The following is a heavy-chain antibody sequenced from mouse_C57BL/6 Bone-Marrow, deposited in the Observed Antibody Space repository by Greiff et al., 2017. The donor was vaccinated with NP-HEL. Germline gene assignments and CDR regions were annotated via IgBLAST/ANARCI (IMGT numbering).Heavy chain of an antibody. D-gene: IGHD1-1*01. Sequence: VQLQQPGAELVKPGASVKMSCKASGYTFTSYWITWVKQRPGQGLEWIGDIYPGSGSTNYNEKFKSKATLTVDTSSSTAYMQLSSLTSEDSAVYYCARPVVAKDWYFDVWGTGTTVTVSS. CDR2: IYPGSGST. J-gene: IGHJ1*03. V-gene: IGHV1-55*01. CDR3: ARPVVAKDWYFDV. CDR1: GYTFTSYW.